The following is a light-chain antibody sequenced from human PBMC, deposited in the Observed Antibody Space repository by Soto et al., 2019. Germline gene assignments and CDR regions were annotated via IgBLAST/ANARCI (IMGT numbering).Light chain of an antibody. V-gene: IGKV3-20*01. CDR3: QQFGLSPMYS. CDR2: GVY. CDR1: QSVGSDF. J-gene: IGKJ2*03. Sequence: EVVLTQSPDTLSLSPGERASLSCRASQSVGSDFLAWYQQKPGQAPRLLMYGVYSRATGTPDRFSGSGSGRDFPLTISRLDPEDFAVYYCQQFGLSPMYSFGQGTRLEI.